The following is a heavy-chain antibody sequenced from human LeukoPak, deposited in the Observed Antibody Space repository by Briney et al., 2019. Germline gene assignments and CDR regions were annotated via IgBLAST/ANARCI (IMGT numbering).Heavy chain of an antibody. CDR2: ISAYNGNT. V-gene: IGHV1-18*01. J-gene: IGHJ1*01. D-gene: IGHD2-2*01. Sequence: ASVKVSCKASGYTFTSYGISWVRQAPGRGLEWMGWISAYNGNTNYAQKLQGRVTMTTDTSTSTAYMELRSLRSDDTAVYYCARVFFSEDIVVVPAAHRPEYFQHWGQGTLVTVSS. CDR1: GYTFTSYG. CDR3: ARVFFSEDIVVVPAAHRPEYFQH.